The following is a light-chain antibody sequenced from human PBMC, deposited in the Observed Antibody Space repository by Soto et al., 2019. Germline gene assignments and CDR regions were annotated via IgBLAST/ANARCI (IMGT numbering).Light chain of an antibody. Sequence: DIVLTPSPATLSLSPVEKAPPSCRPSHSVSSDLAWYQQKLGQAPRLLIYDASNRATGIPARFSGSGSGTDFTITISSLEPEDFAVYYCQQRSNWPPALTFGGGTKV. CDR2: DAS. V-gene: IGKV3-11*01. CDR1: HSVSSD. J-gene: IGKJ4*01. CDR3: QQRSNWPPALT.